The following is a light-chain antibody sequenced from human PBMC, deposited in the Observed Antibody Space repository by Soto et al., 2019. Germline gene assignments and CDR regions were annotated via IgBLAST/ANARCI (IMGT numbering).Light chain of an antibody. J-gene: IGLJ2*01. V-gene: IGLV3-1*01. CDR3: QAWDSSTHVV. Sequence: SYELTQPPSVSVSPGQTASITCSGDKLGDKYACWYQQKPCQSPVLVIYTDSKRPSGIPERFSGSNSGNTATLTISGTQDIDEPDYYCQAWDSSTHVVFGGGTKLTVL. CDR2: TDS. CDR1: KLGDKY.